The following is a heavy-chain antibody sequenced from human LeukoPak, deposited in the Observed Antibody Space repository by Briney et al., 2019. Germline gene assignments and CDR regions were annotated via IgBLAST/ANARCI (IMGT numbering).Heavy chain of an antibody. Sequence: PSETLSLTCTVSGGSISSGSYYWSWIRQPAGKGLEWIGRIYTSGSTNYNPSLKSRVTISVDTSKNQFSLKLSSVTAADTAVYYCARDTTLYDSSGYYDYWGQGTLVTVSS. V-gene: IGHV4-61*02. J-gene: IGHJ4*02. CDR3: ARDTTLYDSSGYYDY. CDR1: GGSISSGSYY. D-gene: IGHD3-22*01. CDR2: IYTSGST.